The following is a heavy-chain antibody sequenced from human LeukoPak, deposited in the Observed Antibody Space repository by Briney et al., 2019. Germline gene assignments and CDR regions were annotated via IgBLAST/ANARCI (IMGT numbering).Heavy chain of an antibody. J-gene: IGHJ6*03. Sequence: SETLSLTCTVSGGSISSSSYYWGWIRQPPGKGLEWIGSIYYSGSTYYNPSLKSRVTISVDTSKNQFSLKLSSVTAADTAVYYCARLASSIAARPPHYYYYYYMDVWGKGTTVTVSS. CDR2: IYYSGST. CDR3: ARLASSIAARPPHYYYYYYMDV. CDR1: GGSISSSSYY. D-gene: IGHD6-6*01. V-gene: IGHV4-39*07.